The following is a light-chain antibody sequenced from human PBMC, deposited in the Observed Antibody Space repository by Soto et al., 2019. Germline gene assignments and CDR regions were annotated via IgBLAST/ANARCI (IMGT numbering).Light chain of an antibody. CDR1: SSDVGGYNY. Sequence: QSALTQPRSVSGSPGQSVTISCTGTSSDVGGYNYVSWYQQHPGKAPKLMIYDVSKRPSGVPDRFSGSKSGNTASLTISGLQAEDEADYYCCSYAGSYGNGVFGGGTKVTVL. CDR3: CSYAGSYGNGV. CDR2: DVS. J-gene: IGLJ3*02. V-gene: IGLV2-11*01.